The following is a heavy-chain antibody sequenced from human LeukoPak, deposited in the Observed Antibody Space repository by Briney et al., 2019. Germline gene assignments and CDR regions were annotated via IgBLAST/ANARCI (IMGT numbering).Heavy chain of an antibody. CDR2: IIPIFGTA. CDR3: ARAADSSSWTHFDY. CDR1: GGTFSSYA. Sequence: SVKVSCKASGGTFSSYAISWVRQAPGQGLEWMGRIIPIFGTANYAQKFQGRVTITTDESTSAAYMDLSSLRSEDTAVYYCARAADSSSWTHFDYWGQGTLVTVSS. J-gene: IGHJ4*02. D-gene: IGHD6-13*01. V-gene: IGHV1-69*05.